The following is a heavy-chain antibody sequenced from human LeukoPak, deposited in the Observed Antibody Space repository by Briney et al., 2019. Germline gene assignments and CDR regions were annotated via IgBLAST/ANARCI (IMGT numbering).Heavy chain of an antibody. V-gene: IGHV4-59*08. J-gene: IGHJ4*02. Sequence: PSETLSLICTVSGGSINSYYWSWIRQPPGKGLEWIGSIYYTGITDYNPSLKSRVTISVDTPKKQFSLKVSSVTAADTAVYYCARYRYGGDLILDNWGQGTLVTVSS. D-gene: IGHD2-21*02. CDR2: IYYTGIT. CDR1: GGSINSYY. CDR3: ARYRYGGDLILDN.